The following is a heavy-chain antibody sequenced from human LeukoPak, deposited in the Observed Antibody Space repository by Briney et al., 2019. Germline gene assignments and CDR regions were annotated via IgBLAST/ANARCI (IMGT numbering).Heavy chain of an antibody. CDR3: VQGGRYHYGS. V-gene: IGHV3-7*01. J-gene: IGHJ5*02. CDR2: IKLDGSEK. Sequence: PGGSLRLSCAASGFSFSTYWMSWVRQAPGKGLEWVANIKLDGSEKYYVDFVKGRFTISRDNARNSLYLQMNSLRAEDTAVYHCVQGGRYHYGSWGPGTLVTVSS. D-gene: IGHD4-17*01. CDR1: GFSFSTYW.